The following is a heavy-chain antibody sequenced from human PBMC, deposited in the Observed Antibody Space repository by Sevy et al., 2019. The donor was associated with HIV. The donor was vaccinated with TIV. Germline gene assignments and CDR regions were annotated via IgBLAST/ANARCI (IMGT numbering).Heavy chain of an antibody. J-gene: IGHJ5*02. CDR1: GFTFSSYA. V-gene: IGHV3-23*01. CDR3: AKDGYGCWYWRPYNWFDP. D-gene: IGHD6-13*01. Sequence: GGSLRLSCAASGFTFSSYAMSWVRQAPGKGLEWVSAISGSGGSTYYADSVKGRFTISRDNSKNTLYLQMNSLRAEDTAVYYCAKDGYGCWYWRPYNWFDPWGQGTLVTVSS. CDR2: ISGSGGST.